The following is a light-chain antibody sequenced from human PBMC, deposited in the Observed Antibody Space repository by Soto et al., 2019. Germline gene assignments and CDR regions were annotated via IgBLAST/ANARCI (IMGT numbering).Light chain of an antibody. CDR2: VVT. CDR3: SSYAASNNFYFV. V-gene: IGLV2-8*01. Sequence: QSALTQPPSASGSPGQSVTISCTGTSSDVGGCNYVSWYQQYPGRAPKLMIYVVTKRPSGVPDRFSGSKSGNTASLTVSGLQAEDEADYYCSSYAASNNFYFVFGGGTKLTVL. J-gene: IGLJ3*02. CDR1: SSDVGGCNY.